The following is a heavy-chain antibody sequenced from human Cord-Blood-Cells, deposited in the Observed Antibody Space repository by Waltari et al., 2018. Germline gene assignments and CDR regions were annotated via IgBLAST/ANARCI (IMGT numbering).Heavy chain of an antibody. V-gene: IGHV1-2*04. J-gene: IGHJ4*02. CDR1: GYTFTGYY. CDR3: ARSASLGSLRYFDY. CDR2: INPNSGGT. D-gene: IGHD3-16*01. Sequence: QVQLVQSGAEVKKPGASVKVSCKASGYTFTGYYMDWVRQAPGQGLEWMGWINPNSGGTNYAQKFQGWVTMTRDTSISTAYMELSRLRSDDTAVYYCARSASLGSLRYFDYWGQGTLVTVSS.